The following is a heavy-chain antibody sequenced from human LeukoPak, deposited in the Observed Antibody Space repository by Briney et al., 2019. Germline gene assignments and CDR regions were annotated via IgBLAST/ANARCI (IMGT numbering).Heavy chain of an antibody. CDR1: GFTFSGST. CDR2: IRSKANNYAT. V-gene: IGHV3-73*01. J-gene: IGHJ6*02. CDR3: IRGAASGSYYGFDV. Sequence: GGSLRLSCAASGFTFSGSTMHWVRQASGKGLEWVGRIRSKANNYATAYATSVKGRFTLSRDDSKNMAYLQMNSLKAEDTAVYYCIRGAASGSYYGFDVWGQGTTVTVSS. D-gene: IGHD1-26*01.